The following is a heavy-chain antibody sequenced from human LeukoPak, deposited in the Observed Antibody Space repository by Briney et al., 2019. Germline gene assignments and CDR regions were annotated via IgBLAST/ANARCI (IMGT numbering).Heavy chain of an antibody. CDR1: GFTFSSQA. Sequence: GGSLRLSCAASGFTFSSQAMTWVRQAPGKGLEWVSTISGSGGEKFYTDSVKGRFTISRDNAKNSLYLQMSGLRAEDTAVYYCASVWRIVTTLASYWGQGTLVTVSS. V-gene: IGHV3-23*01. D-gene: IGHD5-12*01. CDR2: ISGSGGEK. J-gene: IGHJ4*02. CDR3: ASVWRIVTTLASY.